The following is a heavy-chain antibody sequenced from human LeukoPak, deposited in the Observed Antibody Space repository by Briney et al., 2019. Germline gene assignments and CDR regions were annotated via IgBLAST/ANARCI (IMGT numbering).Heavy chain of an antibody. Sequence: PSETLSLTCTVSGDSISSYYWTWIRQPPGKGLEWIGYIYHSGSTNYNPSLKSRVTISGDTSKNQFSLKLSSVTAADTAVYYCARDLQPAYWGQGTLVTVSS. CDR2: IYHSGST. CDR1: GDSISSYY. D-gene: IGHD2-2*01. V-gene: IGHV4-59*01. J-gene: IGHJ4*02. CDR3: ARDLQPAY.